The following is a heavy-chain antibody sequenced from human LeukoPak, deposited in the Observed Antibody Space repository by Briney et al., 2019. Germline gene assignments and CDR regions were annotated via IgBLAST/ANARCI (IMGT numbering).Heavy chain of an antibody. Sequence: ASVKVSCKASGYTFTSYDINWVRQATGQGLEWMGWMNPNSGNTGYAQKFQGRVTIARNTSISTVYMELSSLRSEDTAVYYCARDSRILDAFDIWGQGTMVTVSS. D-gene: IGHD2-15*01. CDR2: MNPNSGNT. J-gene: IGHJ3*02. CDR1: GYTFTSYD. CDR3: ARDSRILDAFDI. V-gene: IGHV1-8*03.